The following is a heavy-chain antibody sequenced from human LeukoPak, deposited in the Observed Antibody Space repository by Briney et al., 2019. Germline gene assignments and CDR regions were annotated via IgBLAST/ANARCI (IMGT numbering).Heavy chain of an antibody. V-gene: IGHV1-69*05. J-gene: IGHJ4*02. CDR3: ARGHSVGANFDY. D-gene: IGHD1-26*01. CDR1: GGTFSSYA. CDR2: IIPIFGTA. Sequence: SVKVSCKASGGTFSSYAISWVRQAPGQGLEWMGGIIPIFGTANYAQKFQGRVTITTDESTSTAYMELSSLRSEDTAVYYCARGHSVGANFDYWGQGTLVTVSS.